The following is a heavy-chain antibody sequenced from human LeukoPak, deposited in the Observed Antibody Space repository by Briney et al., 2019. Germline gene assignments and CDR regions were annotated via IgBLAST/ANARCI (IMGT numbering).Heavy chain of an antibody. CDR2: ISYDGSNK. CDR3: AKDGTPYYYGMDV. Sequence: GGPLRLSCAASGFTFSSYGMHWVRRAPGKGLEWVAVISYDGSNKYYADSVKGRFTISRDNSKNTLHLQMNSLRAEDTAVYYCAKDGTPYYYGMDVWGQGTTVTVSS. CDR1: GFTFSSYG. D-gene: IGHD1-26*01. V-gene: IGHV3-30*18. J-gene: IGHJ6*02.